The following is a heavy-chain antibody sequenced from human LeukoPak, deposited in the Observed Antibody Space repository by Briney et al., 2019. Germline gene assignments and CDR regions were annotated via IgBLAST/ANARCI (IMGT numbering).Heavy chain of an antibody. D-gene: IGHD7-27*01. J-gene: IGHJ5*02. CDR2: INPSGGST. CDR3: ARGLGLGNWEAAWFDP. CDR1: GYTLTNYY. Sequence: ASVKVSCKASGYTLTNYYMQWLRQAPGQGPEWMGMINPSGGSTSYAQKFQGRVTMTRNTSISTAYMELSSLRSEDTAVYYCARGLGLGNWEAAWFDPWGQGTLVTVSS. V-gene: IGHV1-46*01.